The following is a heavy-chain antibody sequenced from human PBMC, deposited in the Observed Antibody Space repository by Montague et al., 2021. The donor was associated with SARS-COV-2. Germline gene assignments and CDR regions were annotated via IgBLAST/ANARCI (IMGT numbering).Heavy chain of an antibody. CDR2: IYASGGT. J-gene: IGHJ4*02. V-gene: IGHV4-4*07. CDR3: GRGVVAATPVVDY. CDR1: GDSISSFY. Sequence: SETLSLTCTVSGDSISSFYWNWIRRPAGKGLEWIGRIYASGGTNYNPSLKSRVTMSVDTSKNQFSLKLDSVTAAETAVYYCGRGVVAATPVVDYWGRGTLVTVSS. D-gene: IGHD2-15*01.